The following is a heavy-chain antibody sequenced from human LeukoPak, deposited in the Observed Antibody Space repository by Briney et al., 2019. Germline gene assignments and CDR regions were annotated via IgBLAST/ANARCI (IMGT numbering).Heavy chain of an antibody. J-gene: IGHJ4*02. V-gene: IGHV3-30*02. CDR1: GFTFSSYG. CDR3: AREYCSSTSCYALGDY. CDR2: IRYDGSNK. D-gene: IGHD2-2*01. Sequence: GGSLRLSCAASGFTFSSYGMHWVRQAPGKGLEWVAFIRYDGSNKYYADSVKGRFTISRDNSKNTLYLQMNSLRSDDTAVYYCAREYCSSTSCYALGDYWGQGTLVTVSS.